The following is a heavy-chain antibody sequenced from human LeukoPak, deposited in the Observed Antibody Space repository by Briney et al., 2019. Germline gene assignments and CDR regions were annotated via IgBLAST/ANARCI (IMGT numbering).Heavy chain of an antibody. Sequence: SETLSLTCTVSGDSISRYYWNWIRQSPGKGLEWIGYIYYSGSTNYNPSLQSRVTISVDTSKNQFSLKLSSVAAADTAVYYCARDELGVNWFDPWGQGTLVTVSS. V-gene: IGHV4-59*01. J-gene: IGHJ5*02. CDR2: IYYSGST. D-gene: IGHD1-26*01. CDR3: ARDELGVNWFDP. CDR1: GDSISRYY.